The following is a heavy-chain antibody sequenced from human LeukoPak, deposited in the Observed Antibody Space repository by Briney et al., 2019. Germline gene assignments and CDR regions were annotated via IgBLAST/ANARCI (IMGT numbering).Heavy chain of an antibody. CDR2: ISGDGGST. J-gene: IGHJ4*02. CDR3: AKDRIYYDSSGYYDY. D-gene: IGHD3-22*01. V-gene: IGHV3-43*02. CDR1: GFTFDDYA. Sequence: GGSLRLSCAASGFTFDDYAMHWXXXXXXKGLEWVSLISGDGGSTYYADSVKGRFTISRDNSKNSLYLQMNSLRTEDTALYYCAKDRIYYDSSGYYDYWGQGTLVTVSS.